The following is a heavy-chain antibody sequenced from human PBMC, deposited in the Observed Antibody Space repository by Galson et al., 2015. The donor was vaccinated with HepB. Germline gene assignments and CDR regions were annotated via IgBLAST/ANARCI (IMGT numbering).Heavy chain of an antibody. D-gene: IGHD3-9*01. CDR2: ISYDGSNK. CDR3: AKESRSILTGYYPDYYYGMDV. V-gene: IGHV3-30*18. J-gene: IGHJ6*02. Sequence: SLRLSCAASGFTFSSYGMHWVRQAPGKGLEWVAVISYDGSNKYYADSVKGRFTISRDNSKNTLYLQMNSLRAEDTAVYYCAKESRSILTGYYPDYYYGMDVWGQGTTVTVSS. CDR1: GFTFSSYG.